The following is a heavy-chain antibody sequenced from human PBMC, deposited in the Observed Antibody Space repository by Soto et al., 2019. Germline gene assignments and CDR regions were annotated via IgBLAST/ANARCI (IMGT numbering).Heavy chain of an antibody. D-gene: IGHD4-4*01. Sequence: LVESGGRVVRPGRSLTLSCAASGFTFASYGMHWVRQAPGKGLEWVATVSFDSKNKYYIDSVEGRFTISRDNSENTLSLQMNSLRHEDTDVYYCAKKSVEATYSFYGLDVWGPGTTVTVSS. J-gene: IGHJ6*02. CDR1: GFTFASYG. CDR2: VSFDSKNK. CDR3: AKKSVEATYSFYGLDV. V-gene: IGHV3-30*18.